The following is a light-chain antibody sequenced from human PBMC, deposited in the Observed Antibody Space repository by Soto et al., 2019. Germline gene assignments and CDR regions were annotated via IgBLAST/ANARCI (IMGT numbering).Light chain of an antibody. CDR2: GAS. Sequence: EIVLTQSPGTLSLSRGERATLSCRASQSARSSHLAWYQQKPGQAPRXXIYGASGRETGIPERFSGSGAGTECTRTISRLEPEDVAVYCCQQYNSATLTFGGGTKVDIK. CDR3: QQYNSATLT. V-gene: IGKV3-20*01. J-gene: IGKJ4*01. CDR1: QSARSSH.